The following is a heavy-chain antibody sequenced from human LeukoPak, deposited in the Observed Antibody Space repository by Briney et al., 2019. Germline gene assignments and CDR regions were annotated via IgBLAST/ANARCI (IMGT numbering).Heavy chain of an antibody. J-gene: IGHJ5*02. CDR3: ARIPSPDTSGYYGRWFDP. V-gene: IGHV2-26*01. CDR2: IFSNDEK. Sequence: ESGPTLVNPTETLTLTCTVSGFSLSNARVGVSWNRQPPGKALEWLAHIFSNDEKSYSTSLKSRLTISKDTSKSQVVLTMTNMDPVDTATYYCARIPSPDTSGYYGRWFDPWGQGTLVTVSS. D-gene: IGHD3-22*01. CDR1: GFSLSNARVG.